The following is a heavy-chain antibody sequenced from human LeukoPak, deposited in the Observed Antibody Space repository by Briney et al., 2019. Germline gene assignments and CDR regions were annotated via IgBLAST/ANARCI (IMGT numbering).Heavy chain of an antibody. D-gene: IGHD5-24*01. J-gene: IGHJ4*02. Sequence: GGSLRLSCAASGFTVSSNYMSWVRQAPGKGLECVSVIYSGGGAYYADSVKGRFTISRDNSKNTLYLQMNSLRAEDTAVYYCAKDLGSGWLARTTYYFDYWGQGTLVTVSS. CDR3: AKDLGSGWLARTTYYFDY. V-gene: IGHV3-53*01. CDR1: GFTVSSNY. CDR2: IYSGGGA.